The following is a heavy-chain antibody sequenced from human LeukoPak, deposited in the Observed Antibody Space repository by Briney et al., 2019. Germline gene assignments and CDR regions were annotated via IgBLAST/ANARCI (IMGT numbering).Heavy chain of an antibody. CDR2: IYYSGST. CDR1: AGSISSYY. CDR3: ARGSSPFDF. J-gene: IGHJ4*02. D-gene: IGHD2-2*01. Sequence: SETLSLTCTVSAGSISSYYWSWIRQPPGKGLEWIGYIYYSGSTNYNPSLKSRVSISLDTSKNQFSLKLNSVTAADTAVYYCARGSSPFDFWGQRTLVTVSS. V-gene: IGHV4-59*01.